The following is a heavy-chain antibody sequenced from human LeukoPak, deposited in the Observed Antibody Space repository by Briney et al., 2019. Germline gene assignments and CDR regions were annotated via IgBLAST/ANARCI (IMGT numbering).Heavy chain of an antibody. CDR2: ISAYNGNT. CDR3: AREGYYGSGSYFPYYYYGMDV. D-gene: IGHD3-10*01. V-gene: IGHV1-18*01. CDR1: GYTFTHYG. Sequence: ASVKVSCKTSGYTFTHYGISWVRQAPGQGLEWMGWISAYNGNTNYAQKLQGRVTMTTDTSTSTAYMELRSLRSDDTAVYYCAREGYYGSGSYFPYYYYGMDVWGQGTTVTVSS. J-gene: IGHJ6*02.